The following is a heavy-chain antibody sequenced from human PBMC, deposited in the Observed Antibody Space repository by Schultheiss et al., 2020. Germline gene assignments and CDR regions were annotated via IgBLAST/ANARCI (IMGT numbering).Heavy chain of an antibody. D-gene: IGHD4-23*01. V-gene: IGHV4-31*03. Sequence: SETLSLTCTVSGGSISSNDFCWSWIRQHPGKGLEWIGYIYYSGNVFYNPSLKSRVTISVDTSKNQFSLTINSVTAADTAVYYCARLDYSGNILDDCGQGTLVTVSS. CDR1: GGSISSNDFC. CDR3: ARLDYSGNILDD. CDR2: IYYSGNV. J-gene: IGHJ4*02.